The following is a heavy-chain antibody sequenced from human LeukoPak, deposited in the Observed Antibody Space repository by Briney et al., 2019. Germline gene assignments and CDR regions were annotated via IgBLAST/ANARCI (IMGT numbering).Heavy chain of an antibody. Sequence: SETLSLTCTIYGGSFSGYYWSWIRQPPGKGLEWIGRIDHSGSTTYNPSLKSRVTMSVDTSKNQFSLKLSSVTAADTAVYYCARQETLYRVSFGPWGQGTLVTVSS. CDR1: GGSFSGYY. CDR3: ARQETLYRVSFGP. J-gene: IGHJ5*02. D-gene: IGHD2/OR15-2a*01. CDR2: IDHSGST. V-gene: IGHV4-34*01.